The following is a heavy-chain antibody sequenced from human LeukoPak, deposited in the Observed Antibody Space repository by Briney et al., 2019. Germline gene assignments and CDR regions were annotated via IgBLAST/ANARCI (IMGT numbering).Heavy chain of an antibody. J-gene: IGHJ4*02. CDR2: IYGGGST. CDR1: GFTVSSNY. CDR3: ARSDGIAAAGPFDY. D-gene: IGHD6-13*01. V-gene: IGHV3-53*01. Sequence: GSLRLSCAVSGFTVSSNYMSWVRQAPGKGLEWVSVIYGGGSTYYADSVKGRFTFSRDNSKNTLYLQMNSLRAEDTAVYCCARSDGIAAAGPFDYWGQGTLVTVS.